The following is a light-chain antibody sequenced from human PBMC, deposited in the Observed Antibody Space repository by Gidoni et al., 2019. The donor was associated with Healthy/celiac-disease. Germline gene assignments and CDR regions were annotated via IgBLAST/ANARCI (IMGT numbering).Light chain of an antibody. J-gene: IGLJ1*01. CDR1: KLGDKY. CDR3: QAWDSSTYV. CDR2: QDI. Sequence: SVSVSPGQTASITCSGDKLGDKYACWYQQKPGQSPVLFIYQDIKRPSGIPERFSGSNSGNTAPLTISGTQAMDEADYYCQAWDSSTYVFGTGTKVTVL. V-gene: IGLV3-1*01.